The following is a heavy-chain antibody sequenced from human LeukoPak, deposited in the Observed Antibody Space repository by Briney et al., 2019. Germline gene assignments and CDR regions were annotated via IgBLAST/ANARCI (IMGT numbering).Heavy chain of an antibody. CDR1: AGSISSGGYS. D-gene: IGHD6-13*01. Sequence: SETLSLTCAVSAGSISSGGYSWSWIRQPPGKGLEWIGYIYQNGNTYYNPSLKSRVTISVDRSKNQFSLNLSSVTAADTAVYYCGRGGIAAAASGIDYWGQGTLVAVSS. CDR3: GRGGIAAAASGIDY. J-gene: IGHJ4*02. V-gene: IGHV4-30-2*01. CDR2: IYQNGNT.